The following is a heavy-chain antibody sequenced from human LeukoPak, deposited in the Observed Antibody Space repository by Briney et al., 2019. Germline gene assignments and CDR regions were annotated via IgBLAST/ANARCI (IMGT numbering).Heavy chain of an antibody. CDR2: VKSDGSDI. V-gene: IGHV3-74*01. Sequence: GGSLRLSCAAPGSTFSRYWMHWVRQAPGKGLVWVSRVKSDGSDIIYADSVKGRFTISRDNAKNTLYLQMDSLRAEDTAAYYCTTGIGNYYYYWGQGTLVTVAS. CDR3: TTGIGNYYYY. J-gene: IGHJ4*02. D-gene: IGHD3-10*01. CDR1: GSTFSRYW.